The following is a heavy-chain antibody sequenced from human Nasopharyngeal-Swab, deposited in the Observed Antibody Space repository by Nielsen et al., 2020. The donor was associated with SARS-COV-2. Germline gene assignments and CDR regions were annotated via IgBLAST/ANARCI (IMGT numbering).Heavy chain of an antibody. D-gene: IGHD3-3*01. CDR1: GFTFNNYN. Sequence: GGSLGLSCAASGFTFNNYNFNWVRQAPGKGLEWVSSISNSSSYIYYADSVKGRFTISRDNAKNSLYLQMNSLRAEDTAVYYCARDGLDYDFWSAYFMDVWGQGTTVTVSS. CDR2: ISNSSSYI. V-gene: IGHV3-21*01. CDR3: ARDGLDYDFWSAYFMDV. J-gene: IGHJ6*02.